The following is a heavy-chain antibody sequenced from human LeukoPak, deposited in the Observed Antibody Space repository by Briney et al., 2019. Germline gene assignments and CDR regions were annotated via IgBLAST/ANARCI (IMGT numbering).Heavy chain of an antibody. V-gene: IGHV4-30-2*06. D-gene: IGHD2-21*01. J-gene: IGHJ6*03. CDR3: ARGHIVVVIAPSYYMDV. CDR1: GGSISSGGYS. CDR2: IYHSGST. Sequence: PSETLSLTCAVSGGSISSGGYSWSWIRQSPGKGLEWIGYIYHSGSTYYNPSLKSRVTISVDRSKNQFSLKLSSVTAADTAVYYCARGHIVVVIAPSYYMDVWGKGTTVTVSS.